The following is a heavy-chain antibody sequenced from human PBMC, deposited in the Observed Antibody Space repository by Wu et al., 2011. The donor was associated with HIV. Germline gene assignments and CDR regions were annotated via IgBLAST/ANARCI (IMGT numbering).Heavy chain of an antibody. CDR3: ADCSATYCYY. CDR2: XNPNSGGT. Sequence: FTDYYMHWVRQAPGQGLEWMGWXNPNSGGTNFAQRFQGRVSMTRDTSISTAYMELSRLRSDDTAMYYCADCSATYCYYWGQGTLLTVSS. V-gene: IGHV1-2*02. CDR1: FTDYY. D-gene: IGHD4/OR15-4a*01. J-gene: IGHJ4*02.